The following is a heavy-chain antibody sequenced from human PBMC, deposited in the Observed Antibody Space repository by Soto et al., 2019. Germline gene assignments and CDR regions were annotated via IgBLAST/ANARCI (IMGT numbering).Heavy chain of an antibody. Sequence: GGSLRLSCAASGFTFSSYGMHWVRQAPGKGLEWVAVIWYDGSNKYYADSVKGRFTISRDNSKNTLYLQMNSLRAEDTAVYYCARDCIQEYYYYGMDVWGQGTTVTVSS. D-gene: IGHD5-18*01. J-gene: IGHJ6*02. V-gene: IGHV3-33*01. CDR3: ARDCIQEYYYYGMDV. CDR2: IWYDGSNK. CDR1: GFTFSSYG.